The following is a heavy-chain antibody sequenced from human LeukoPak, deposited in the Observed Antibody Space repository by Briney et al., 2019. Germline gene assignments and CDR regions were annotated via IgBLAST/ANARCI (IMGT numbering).Heavy chain of an antibody. D-gene: IGHD6-13*01. Sequence: SETLSLTCAVYGGSFSGYYGSWIRQPPGKGLEWIGEINHSGSTNYNPSLKSRVTISVDTSKNQFSLKLSSVTAADTAVYYCARVIQYSSSWYPPQSFDYWGQGTLVTVSS. CDR1: GGSFSGYY. CDR3: ARVIQYSSSWYPPQSFDY. J-gene: IGHJ4*02. CDR2: INHSGST. V-gene: IGHV4-34*01.